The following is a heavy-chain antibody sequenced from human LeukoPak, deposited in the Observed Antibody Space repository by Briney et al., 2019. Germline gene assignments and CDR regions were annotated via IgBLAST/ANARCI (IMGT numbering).Heavy chain of an antibody. V-gene: IGHV3-9*01. J-gene: IGHJ4*02. CDR1: GFTFDDYA. D-gene: IGHD3-16*01. CDR2: ISWNSGSI. Sequence: TGGSLRLSCAASGFTFDDYAMHWVRQAPGKGLEWVSGISWNSGSIGYADSVKGRFTISRDNAKNSLYLQMNSLRAEDTAVYYCARGLIGAHTFGGVSSPDYWGQGTLVTVSS. CDR3: ARGLIGAHTFGGVSSPDY.